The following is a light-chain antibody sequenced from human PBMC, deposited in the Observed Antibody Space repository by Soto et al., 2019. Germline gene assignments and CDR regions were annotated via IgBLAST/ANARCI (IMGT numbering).Light chain of an antibody. CDR3: KQYDTSPGT. CDR2: GAS. CDR1: QSVRSSY. J-gene: IGKJ3*01. Sequence: EIVLTQSPGTLSLSPGERATLSCRASQSVRSSYLAWYQHKPGQPPRLLIYGASTRATGIPDRFSGSGSGTDFTLTNSRLEPEDFAVYFCKQYDTSPGTFGPGTKVDIK. V-gene: IGKV3-20*01.